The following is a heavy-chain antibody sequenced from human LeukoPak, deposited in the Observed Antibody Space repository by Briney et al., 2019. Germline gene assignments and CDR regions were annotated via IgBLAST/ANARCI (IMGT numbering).Heavy chain of an antibody. CDR3: ATGGYYYDSSGSRY. D-gene: IGHD3-22*01. CDR1: GYTFTGYY. J-gene: IGHJ4*02. CDR2: FDPEDGET. V-gene: IGHV1-24*01. Sequence: ASVKVSCKASGYTFTGYYMHWVRQAPGKGLEWMGGFDPEDGETIYAQKFQGRVTMTEDTSTDTAYMELSSLRSEDTAVYYCATGGYYYDSSGSRYWGQGTLVTVSS.